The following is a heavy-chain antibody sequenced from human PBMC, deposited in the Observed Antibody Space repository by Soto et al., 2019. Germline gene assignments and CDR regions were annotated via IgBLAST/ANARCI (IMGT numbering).Heavy chain of an antibody. V-gene: IGHV3-7*01. D-gene: IGHD7-27*01. CDR1: GFTFSASW. CDR2: LNQDGSLK. CDR3: VRPPGRALDI. J-gene: IGHJ3*02. Sequence: DVQLVESGGGLVQPGGSLRLSCAASGFTFSASWMTWVRQAPGKGLEWLANLNQDGSLKQYVDSVRGRFTISRDNAKNSLSLQMNSLRVEDTAVYYCVRPPGRALDIWGQGTMVTVSS.